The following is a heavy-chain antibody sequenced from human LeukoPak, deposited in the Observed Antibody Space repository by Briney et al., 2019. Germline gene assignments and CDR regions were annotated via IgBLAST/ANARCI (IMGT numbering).Heavy chain of an antibody. CDR1: GFTFRNYG. J-gene: IGHJ4*02. CDR3: ARAGTDYSIRFDY. CDR2: IYYSGST. D-gene: IGHD4-11*01. Sequence: GSLRLSCVASGFTFRNYGMHWVRQPPGKGLEWIGYIYYSGSTNYNPSLKSRVTISVDTSKNQFSLKLSSVTAADTAVYYCARAGTDYSIRFDYWGQGTLVTVSS. V-gene: IGHV4-59*01.